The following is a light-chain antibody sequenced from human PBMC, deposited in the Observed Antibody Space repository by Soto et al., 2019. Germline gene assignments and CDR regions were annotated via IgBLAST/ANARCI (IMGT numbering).Light chain of an antibody. Sequence: DIQMTQFPSTLSASVGDRVTITCRASQSIRDWLAWYQQKPGKAPNVLIYRASNLETGVPSRFSGSGSGTEFSLTISSLQSEDSGSYYCQQYSNYPLSFGGGTTVEIK. CDR2: RAS. CDR1: QSIRDW. CDR3: QQYSNYPLS. J-gene: IGKJ4*01. V-gene: IGKV1-5*03.